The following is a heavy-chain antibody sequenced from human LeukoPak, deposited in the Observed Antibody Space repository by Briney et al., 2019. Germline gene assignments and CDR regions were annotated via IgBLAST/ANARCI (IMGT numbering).Heavy chain of an antibody. CDR3: ANWIGSSSRDY. D-gene: IGHD6-6*01. Sequence: RGSLRLSCAASGFTFSTYAMTWVRQAPGKGLEWVSGINSNGDEIYYADSVRGRFTISRDNSNNALYLQMDSLRAEDTAVYYCANWIGSSSRDYWGQGTLVTVSS. CDR1: GFTFSTYA. V-gene: IGHV3-23*01. J-gene: IGHJ4*02. CDR2: INSNGDEI.